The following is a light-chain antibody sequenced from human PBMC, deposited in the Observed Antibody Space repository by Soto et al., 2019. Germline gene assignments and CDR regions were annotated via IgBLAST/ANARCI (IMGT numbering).Light chain of an antibody. J-gene: IGLJ3*02. CDR1: SSNIGRNT. CDR3: AAWDDSLSGPV. V-gene: IGLV1-44*01. CDR2: GNN. Sequence: QSVRTQPPSASGTPGQRVTISCSGSSSNIGRNTVNWYQQFPGTAPKLLIYGNNQRPSGVPDRFYGSKSGTSASLAISGLQSEDEADYYCAAWDDSLSGPVFGGGTKLTVL.